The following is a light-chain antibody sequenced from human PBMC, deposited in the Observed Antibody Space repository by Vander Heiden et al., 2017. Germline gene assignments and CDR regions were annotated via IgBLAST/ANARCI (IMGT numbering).Light chain of an antibody. CDR2: LNSDGSN. V-gene: IGLV4-69*01. CDR1: SGHSSYA. CDR3: QTWGTGWV. Sequence: QLVLTQSLSASASLGASVKLTCTLSSGHSSYAIAWHQQQPEKGPRYLMKLNSDGSNNKGDGIPDRFSGSSSGAERYLTISSLQSEDEADYYCQTWGTGWVFGGGTKLTVL. J-gene: IGLJ3*02.